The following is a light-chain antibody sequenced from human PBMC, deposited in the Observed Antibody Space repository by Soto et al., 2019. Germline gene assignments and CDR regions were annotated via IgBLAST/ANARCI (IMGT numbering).Light chain of an antibody. J-gene: IGLJ2*01. V-gene: IGLV2-14*01. Sequence: QSALTQPASVSGSPGQSITISCTGTSSDVGGYNYVSWYQQYPGKAPKLMIYEVTNRPSGVSNRFSGSKSGNTASLTISGLQAEDEADYYCSSYTTSSIFVVFGGGTKFTVL. CDR1: SSDVGGYNY. CDR2: EVT. CDR3: SSYTTSSIFVV.